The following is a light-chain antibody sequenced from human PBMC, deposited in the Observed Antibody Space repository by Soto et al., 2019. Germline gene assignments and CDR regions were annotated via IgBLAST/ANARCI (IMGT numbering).Light chain of an antibody. Sequence: DIQMTQSPSSVSASVGDTVTITCRASQGISNWLACYQQKQGKPLNFLIYAASFWKSGVPSRFSGSGSGADFPLTIRRLQPEDFATYYCQQGDSFPIAFGQGTRLEIK. CDR2: AAS. J-gene: IGKJ5*01. CDR3: QQGDSFPIA. V-gene: IGKV1-12*01. CDR1: QGISNW.